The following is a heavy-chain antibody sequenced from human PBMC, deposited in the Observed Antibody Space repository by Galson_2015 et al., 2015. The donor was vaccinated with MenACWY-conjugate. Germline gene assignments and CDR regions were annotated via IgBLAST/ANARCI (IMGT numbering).Heavy chain of an antibody. CDR2: IHYSGGT. D-gene: IGHD2-15*01. Sequence: SETLSLTCIVSGGSISSNDFYCAWFRQPPGTGLERIGNIHYSGGTYHNPSLKSRVTTSVDTSKTQFSLNLASVTATDTAVYYYARRRPRDIGGGFDIWGQGTLVTASS. CDR3: ARRRPRDIGGGFDI. V-gene: IGHV4-39*01. J-gene: IGHJ3*02. CDR1: GGSISSNDFY.